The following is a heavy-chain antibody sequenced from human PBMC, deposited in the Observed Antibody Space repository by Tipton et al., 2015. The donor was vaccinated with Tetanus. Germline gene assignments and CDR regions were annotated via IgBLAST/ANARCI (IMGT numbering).Heavy chain of an antibody. D-gene: IGHD2-2*02. J-gene: IGHJ4*02. Sequence: QLVQSGAEVKKPGASVKVSCKASGYTFTSYGISWVRQDPGQGLEWMGWISAYNGNTNYAQKLQGRVTMTTDTYTSTAYMELRSLRSDDTAVYYCARTIVVVPAAIIDYLDYWGQGTLVTVSS. V-gene: IGHV1-18*01. CDR3: ARTIVVVPAAIIDYLDY. CDR2: ISAYNGNT. CDR1: GYTFTSYG.